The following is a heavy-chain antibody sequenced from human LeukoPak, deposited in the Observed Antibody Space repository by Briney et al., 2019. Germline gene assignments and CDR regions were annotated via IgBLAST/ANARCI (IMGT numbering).Heavy chain of an antibody. CDR3: AKDKLEWLLCDAFDI. CDR2: ISSGGDYI. D-gene: IGHD3-3*01. CDR1: GFTFSSYN. J-gene: IGHJ3*02. V-gene: IGHV3-21*06. Sequence: PGGSLRLSCAASGFTFSSYNMNWVRQAPGKGLEWVSSISSGGDYIYYADSVKGRFTISRDNAKNSLYLQMNSLRTEDTAVYYCAKDKLEWLLCDAFDIWGQGTMVTVPS.